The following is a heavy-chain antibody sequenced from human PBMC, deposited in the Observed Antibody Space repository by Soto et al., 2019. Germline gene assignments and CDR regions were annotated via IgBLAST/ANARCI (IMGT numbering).Heavy chain of an antibody. V-gene: IGHV1-8*01. CDR2: MNPNSGNT. CDR1: GYTFTSYD. Sequence: ASVKVSCKASGYTFTSYDINWVRQATGQGLEWMGWMNPNSGNTAYAQKFQGRVTMTRDTSISTAYMELSSLRSEDTAVYYCAREREGSGFDPWGQGTLVTVSS. D-gene: IGHD1-26*01. CDR3: AREREGSGFDP. J-gene: IGHJ5*02.